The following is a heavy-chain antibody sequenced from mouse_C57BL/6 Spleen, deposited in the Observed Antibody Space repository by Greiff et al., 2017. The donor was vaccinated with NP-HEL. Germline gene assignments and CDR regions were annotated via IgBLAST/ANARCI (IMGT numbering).Heavy chain of an antibody. V-gene: IGHV2-2*01. CDR2: IWSGGST. Sequence: VKLMESGPGLVQPSQSLSITCTVSGFSLTSYGVHWVRQSPGRGLEWLGVIWSGGSTDYKAAFISRLSISKDNSKSQVFFKMNSLQADDTAIYYCARNPLGYGSSFDYWGQGTTLTVSS. D-gene: IGHD1-1*01. CDR3: ARNPLGYGSSFDY. CDR1: GFSLTSYG. J-gene: IGHJ2*01.